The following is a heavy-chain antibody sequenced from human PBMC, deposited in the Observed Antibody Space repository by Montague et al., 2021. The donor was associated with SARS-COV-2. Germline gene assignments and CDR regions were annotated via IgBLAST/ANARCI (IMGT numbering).Heavy chain of an antibody. CDR1: GDSIMTTDC. CDR3: VRAGGFHIRPPV. D-gene: IGHD4-23*01. Sequence: SETLSLTCAVSGDSIMTTDCWSWVRQPPGKGLEWIGEIYQGASTNYNPSLKSRVTMSVDRSKNQVSLELYSVTAADTALYYCVRAGGFHIRPPVWGQGALVIVSS. J-gene: IGHJ4*02. V-gene: IGHV4-4*02. CDR2: IYQGAST.